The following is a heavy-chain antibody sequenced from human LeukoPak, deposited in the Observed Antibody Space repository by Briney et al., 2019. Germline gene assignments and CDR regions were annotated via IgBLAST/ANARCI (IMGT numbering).Heavy chain of an antibody. V-gene: IGHV4-34*01. D-gene: IGHD4-17*01. Sequence: PSETLSLTCAVYGGSFSGYYWSWIRQPPGKGLEWIGEINHCGSTNYNPSLKSRVTISVDTSKNQFSLKLSSVTAADTAVYYCATAVTTAFDIWGQGTMVTVSS. CDR2: INHCGST. CDR1: GGSFSGYY. CDR3: ATAVTTAFDI. J-gene: IGHJ3*02.